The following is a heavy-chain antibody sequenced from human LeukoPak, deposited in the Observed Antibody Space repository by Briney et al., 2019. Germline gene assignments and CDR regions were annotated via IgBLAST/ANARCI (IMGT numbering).Heavy chain of an antibody. CDR2: INTKTGNP. CDR3: AKVQGYCSETSCYPDY. Sequence: ASVKVSCKASGYTFTSYAINWVRQAPGQGLEWMGWINTKTGNPTYAQGFTGRFVFSLDTSVNTAYLQISSLKTEDTAVYYCAKVQGYCSETSCYPDYWGQGTLVTVSS. V-gene: IGHV7-4-1*02. CDR1: GYTFTSYA. J-gene: IGHJ4*02. D-gene: IGHD2-2*01.